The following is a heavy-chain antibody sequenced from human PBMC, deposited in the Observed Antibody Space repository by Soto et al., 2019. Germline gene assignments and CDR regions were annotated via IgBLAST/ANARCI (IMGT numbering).Heavy chain of an antibody. J-gene: IGHJ5*02. V-gene: IGHV3-30*18. CDR3: AKGSGSGSYGLVDP. CDR1: VFTFSSYG. Sequence: QVQLVESGGGVVQPGRSLRLSCAASVFTFSSYGMHWVRQAPGKGLEWVAVISYDGSNKYYADSVKGRFTISRDNSKNTLYLQMNSLRAEDTAVYYCAKGSGSGSYGLVDPWGQGTLVTVSS. CDR2: ISYDGSNK. D-gene: IGHD3-10*01.